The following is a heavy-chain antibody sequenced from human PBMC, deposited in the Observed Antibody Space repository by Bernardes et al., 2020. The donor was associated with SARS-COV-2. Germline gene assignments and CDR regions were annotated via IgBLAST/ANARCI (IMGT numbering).Heavy chain of an antibody. CDR2: ISYDGNLE. V-gene: IGHV3-30*18. CDR3: AKRTSSSSGPFDY. D-gene: IGHD2-2*01. CDR1: GFTFSSYG. Sequence: GWSLRLSCAASGFTFSSYGMHWVRQAPGKGLEWVAVISYDGNLEFYADSVKGRFTISRDNSKSTLYLQMNSLRDEDTAAYYCAKRTSSSSGPFDYWGQGTLVTVSS. J-gene: IGHJ4*02.